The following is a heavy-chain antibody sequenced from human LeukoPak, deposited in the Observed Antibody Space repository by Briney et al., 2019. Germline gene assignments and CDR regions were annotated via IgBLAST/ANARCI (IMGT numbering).Heavy chain of an antibody. Sequence: PGRSLRLSCAASGFTFDDYAMHWFRQAPGKGLEWVSGISWNSGSIGYADSVKGRFTISRDNAKNSLYLQMNSLRAEDTAVYYCAKDHTNTYYYHRGAFDIWGQGTMVTVSS. V-gene: IGHV3-9*01. CDR2: ISWNSGSI. D-gene: IGHD3-22*01. CDR3: AKDHTNTYYYHRGAFDI. J-gene: IGHJ3*02. CDR1: GFTFDDYA.